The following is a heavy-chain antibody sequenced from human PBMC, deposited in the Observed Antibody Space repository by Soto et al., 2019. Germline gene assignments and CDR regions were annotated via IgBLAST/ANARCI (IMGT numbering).Heavy chain of an antibody. D-gene: IGHD3-9*01. Sequence: QIHLVQSGAEVKKPGSSVKISCKASGGTFSNYAISWVRQAPGQGLEWMGGITPIFDTTNYAQKFQGRLTITADTSTSTAYMELSGLRSDDTAIYFCARYPNSLNTWFDPWGQGTLVTVSS. CDR3: ARYPNSLNTWFDP. CDR2: ITPIFDTT. V-gene: IGHV1-69*06. CDR1: GGTFSNYA. J-gene: IGHJ5*02.